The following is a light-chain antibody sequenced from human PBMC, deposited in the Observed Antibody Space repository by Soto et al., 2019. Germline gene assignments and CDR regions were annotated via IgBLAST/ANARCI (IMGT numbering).Light chain of an antibody. J-gene: IGKJ1*01. V-gene: IGKV1-27*01. CDR2: AAS. Sequence: DIQMTQSPSSLSASVGDRVTITCRASQGISTYLAWYQHKPGQAPKLLIYAASTLQSGVPARFSGSGSGTDFTLTISSLQPEDVATYYCQKYNSPPRTFGQGTKVEL. CDR1: QGISTY. CDR3: QKYNSPPRT.